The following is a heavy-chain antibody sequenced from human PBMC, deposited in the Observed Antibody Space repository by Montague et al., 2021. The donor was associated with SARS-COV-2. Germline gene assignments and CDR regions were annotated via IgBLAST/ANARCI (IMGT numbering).Heavy chain of an antibody. V-gene: IGHV3-23*01. J-gene: IGHJ3*02. Sequence: SLRLSCAASGVTLSDFAMSWVRQAPGKGLEWVSSISGSGNNIWYGDSVKGRFTVSRDNLKNTLHLQMNSLRAEDTAVYYCAKDFHLHRWTDSSIFNTWGKGTMVTVSS. CDR1: GVTLSDFA. D-gene: IGHD3-16*02. CDR2: ISGSGNNI. CDR3: AKDFHLHRWTDSSIFNT.